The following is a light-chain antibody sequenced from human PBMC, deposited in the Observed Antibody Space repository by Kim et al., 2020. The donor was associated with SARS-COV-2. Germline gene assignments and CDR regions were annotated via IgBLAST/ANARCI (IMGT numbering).Light chain of an antibody. J-gene: IGLJ2*01. CDR2: EVN. V-gene: IGLV2-8*01. CDR3: SSYVYSNTLI. Sequence: GQSVTIACTGTHGAVGSYYYVSWDQKQPGKAPQLMIYEVNNRPSGVPDRFSGSKSGNTASLTVSGLQAEDEADYYCSSYVYSNTLIFDGGTQLTVL. CDR1: HGAVGSYYY.